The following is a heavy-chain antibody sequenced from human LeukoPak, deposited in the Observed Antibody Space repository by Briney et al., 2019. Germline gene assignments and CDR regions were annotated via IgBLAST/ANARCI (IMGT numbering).Heavy chain of an antibody. D-gene: IGHD3-10*01. CDR3: ARSHYRSGSYSLYYFDY. Sequence: SETLSLTCTVSGGSISSSSYYWGWIHQPPGKGLEWIGSIYYSGSTYYNPSLKSRVTISVDTSKNQFSLKLSSVTAADTAVYYCARSHYRSGSYSLYYFDYWGQGTLVTVSS. CDR2: IYYSGST. V-gene: IGHV4-39*01. J-gene: IGHJ4*02. CDR1: GGSISSSSYY.